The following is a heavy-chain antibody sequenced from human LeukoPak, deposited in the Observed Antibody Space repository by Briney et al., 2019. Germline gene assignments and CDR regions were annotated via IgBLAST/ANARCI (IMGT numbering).Heavy chain of an antibody. CDR2: IYYSGST. Sequence: RHSETLSLTCTVSGGSISSSSYYWGWIRQPPGKGLEWIGSIYYSGSTYYSPSLKSRVTISVDTSKNQFSLKLSSVTAADTAVYYCASLRERSYYARGFDYWGQGTLVTVSS. D-gene: IGHD3-3*01. CDR1: GGSISSSSYY. J-gene: IGHJ4*02. CDR3: ASLRERSYYARGFDY. V-gene: IGHV4-39*01.